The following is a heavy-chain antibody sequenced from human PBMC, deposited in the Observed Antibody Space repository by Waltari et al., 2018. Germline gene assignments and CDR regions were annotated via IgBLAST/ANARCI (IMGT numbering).Heavy chain of an antibody. CDR2: ISGSGGRT. Sequence: EVQLLESGGGLVQPGGSLRLSCAASGFTFSSYALSWVRQAPGKGLEWVSAISGSGGRTYYADSVKGRFTISRDNSKNTLYLQMDSLRAEDTDVYYCAKVASSGYPQFVDYWGQGTLVTVSS. CDR1: GFTFSSYA. CDR3: AKVASSGYPQFVDY. J-gene: IGHJ4*02. D-gene: IGHD3-22*01. V-gene: IGHV3-23*01.